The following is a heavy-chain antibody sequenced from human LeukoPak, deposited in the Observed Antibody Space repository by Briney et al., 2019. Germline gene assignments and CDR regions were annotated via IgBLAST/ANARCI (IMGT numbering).Heavy chain of an antibody. CDR3: AKDRPNFHENSGHYYRRDGDS. CDR2: MCGTAVCT. J-gene: IGHJ5*01. Sequence: GGSLRLSCQASGFTFYMYAMCLVRQAPGKGLEWVASMCGTAVCTFYPDSVKGRSTISRDNSKNVLYLRMNSLTAEDTAIYYCAKDRPNFHENSGHYYRRDGDSWGQGTLVTVSS. V-gene: IGHV3-23*01. D-gene: IGHD3-22*01. CDR1: GFTFYMYA.